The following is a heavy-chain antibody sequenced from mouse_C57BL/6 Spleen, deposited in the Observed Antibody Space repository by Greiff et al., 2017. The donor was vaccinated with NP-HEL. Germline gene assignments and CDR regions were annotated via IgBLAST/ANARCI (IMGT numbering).Heavy chain of an antibody. D-gene: IGHD1-1*01. V-gene: IGHV10-1*01. CDR1: GFSFNTYA. CDR2: IRSKSNNYAT. CDR3: VRHSSSFAY. J-gene: IGHJ3*01. Sequence: EVKLMESGGGLVQPKGSLKLSCAASGFSFNTYAMNWVRQAPGKGLEWVARIRSKSNNYATYYADSVKDRFTISRDDSESMLYLQMNNLKTEDTAMYYCVRHSSSFAYWGQGTLVTVSA.